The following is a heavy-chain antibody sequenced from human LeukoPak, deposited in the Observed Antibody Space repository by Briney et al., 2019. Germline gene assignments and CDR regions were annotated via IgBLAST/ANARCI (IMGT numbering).Heavy chain of an antibody. J-gene: IGHJ4*02. CDR2: MNPISGNT. CDR3: ARTTTATTSGFDY. CDR1: GYIFTNYD. Sequence: ASVRVSCKASGYIFTNYDINWVRQTTGQGREWMGWMNPISGNTGYAQKFQGRVTITMDTSLSTAYMELSSLRSEDTAVYYCARTTTATTSGFDYWGQGTLVTVSS. D-gene: IGHD1-1*01. V-gene: IGHV1-8*03.